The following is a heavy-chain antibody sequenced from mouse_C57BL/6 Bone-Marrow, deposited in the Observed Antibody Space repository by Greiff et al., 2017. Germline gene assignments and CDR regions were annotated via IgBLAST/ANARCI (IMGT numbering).Heavy chain of an antibody. Sequence: QVQLQQSGAELVRPGASVKLSCKASGYTFTDYYINWVQQRPGQGLEWIARIYPGSGNTYYNEKFKGKATLTAEKSSSTAYMQLSSLTSEDSAVYFCARGGDTVVDYWGQGTTLTVSS. CDR1: GYTFTDYY. CDR3: ARGGDTVVDY. CDR2: IYPGSGNT. D-gene: IGHD1-1*01. V-gene: IGHV1-76*01. J-gene: IGHJ2*01.